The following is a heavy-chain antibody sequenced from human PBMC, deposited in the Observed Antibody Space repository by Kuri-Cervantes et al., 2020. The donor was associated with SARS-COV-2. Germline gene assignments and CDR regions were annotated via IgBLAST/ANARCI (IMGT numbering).Heavy chain of an antibody. CDR2: FYTAERI. V-gene: IGHV4-61*02. CDR1: GASISNGSYY. D-gene: IGHD5-18*01. Sequence: LRLSCTVSGASISNGSYYRSWVRQPAGKGLEWIGRFYTAERINYNPSLKSRVTISVDTSKNQFSLRLTSVTAADTAVYYCARDVVHTYGWRAFDYWGQGSLVTVSS. J-gene: IGHJ4*02. CDR3: ARDVVHTYGWRAFDY.